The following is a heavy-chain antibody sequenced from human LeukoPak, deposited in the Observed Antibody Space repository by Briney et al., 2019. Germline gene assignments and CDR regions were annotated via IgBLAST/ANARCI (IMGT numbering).Heavy chain of an antibody. D-gene: IGHD1-1*01. CDR1: GYTSTSYG. J-gene: IGHJ4*02. CDR3: ARDGATGTRAAPPDY. V-gene: IGHV1-18*01. CDR2: ISAYNGNT. Sequence: ASVKVSCKASGYTSTSYGISWVRQAPGQGLEWMGWISAYNGNTNYAQKLQGRVTMTTDTSTSTAYMELRSLRSDDTAVYYCARDGATGTRAAPPDYWGQGTLVTVSS.